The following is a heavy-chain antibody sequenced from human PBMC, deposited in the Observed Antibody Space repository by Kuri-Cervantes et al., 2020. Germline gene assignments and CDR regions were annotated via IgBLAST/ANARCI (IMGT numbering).Heavy chain of an antibody. V-gene: IGHV4-30-4*01. J-gene: IGHJ4*02. CDR2: IYYSGST. Sequence: LSCTVSGGSISSGDYYWSWIRQPPGKGLEWIGYIYYSGSTYYNPSLKSRVTISVDTSRNQFSLKLSSVTAADTAVYYCARADITMIVVVISLDYWGQGTLVTVSS. CDR3: ARADITMIVVVISLDY. CDR1: GGSISSGDYY. D-gene: IGHD3-22*01.